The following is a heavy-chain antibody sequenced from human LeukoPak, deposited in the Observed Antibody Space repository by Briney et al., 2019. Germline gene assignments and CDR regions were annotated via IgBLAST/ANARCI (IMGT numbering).Heavy chain of an antibody. CDR3: AREGYSGSYYADY. D-gene: IGHD1-26*01. J-gene: IGHJ4*02. CDR2: IIPIFGTA. CDR1: GGTFSSYA. Sequence: SVKVSCKDSGGTFSSYAISWVRQAPGQGLEWMGGIIPIFGTANYAQKFQGRVTITADESTSTAYMELSSLRSEDTAVYYCAREGYSGSYYADYWGQGTLVTVSS. V-gene: IGHV1-69*13.